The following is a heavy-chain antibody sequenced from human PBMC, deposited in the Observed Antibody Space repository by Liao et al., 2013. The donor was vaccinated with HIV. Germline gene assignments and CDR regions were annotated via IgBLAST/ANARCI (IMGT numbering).Heavy chain of an antibody. CDR2: LYTSGGT. D-gene: IGHD4-23*01. J-gene: IGHJ6*03. CDR1: GGSISSSSYY. CDR3: ARAGGAEYFYYYMEV. Sequence: QLQESGPGLVKPSETLSLTCTVSGGSISSSSYYWSWIRQPAGKGLEWIGRLYTSGGTNYNPSLKSRVTMSLDTSKNQFSLNLTSMTAADTAVYYCARAGGAEYFYYYMEVWGKGTTVTVSS. V-gene: IGHV4-61*02.